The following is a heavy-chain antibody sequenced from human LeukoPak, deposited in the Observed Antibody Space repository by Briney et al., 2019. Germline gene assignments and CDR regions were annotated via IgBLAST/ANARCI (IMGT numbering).Heavy chain of an antibody. CDR2: INSYGSIT. J-gene: IGHJ4*02. CDR1: GFAFSGHE. Sequence: GGSLRLSCAASGFAFSGHEMNWVRQTPGKGLVWVSHINSYGSITSYADSVKGRFTISRDNAKNTLYLQMNSLRAEDTAVYYCARGNYFDYWGQGTLVTVSS. CDR3: ARGNYFDY. V-gene: IGHV3-74*01.